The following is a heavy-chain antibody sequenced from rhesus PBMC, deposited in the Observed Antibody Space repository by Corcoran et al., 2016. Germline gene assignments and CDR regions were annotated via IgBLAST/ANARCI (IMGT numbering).Heavy chain of an antibody. D-gene: IGHD2-27*01. CDR1: GGSISSGYD. Sequence: QVQLQESGPGVVKPSETLSLTCAVSGGSISSGYDWSWIRQPPGKGLGWIGYIYGSSGSTNYNPSLTNRVTISKDASKNQFSLKLSSVTAADTAVYYCASAIVGVIDYWGQGVLVTVSS. J-gene: IGHJ4*01. V-gene: IGHV4-76*01. CDR3: ASAIVGVIDY. CDR2: IYGSSGST.